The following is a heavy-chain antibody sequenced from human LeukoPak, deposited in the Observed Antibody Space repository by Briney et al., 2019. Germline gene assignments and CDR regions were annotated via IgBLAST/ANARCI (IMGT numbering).Heavy chain of an antibody. J-gene: IGHJ3*02. D-gene: IGHD3-16*01. V-gene: IGHV1-46*01. CDR1: GYTFTGYY. Sequence: ASVKVSCKASGYTFTGYYMHWVRQAPGQGLEWMGIINPSGGSSSYAQKFQGRVTMTRDMSTSTVYMELSSLRSEDTAVYYCARDLQGGLAFDIWGQGTMVTVSS. CDR2: INPSGGSS. CDR3: ARDLQGGLAFDI.